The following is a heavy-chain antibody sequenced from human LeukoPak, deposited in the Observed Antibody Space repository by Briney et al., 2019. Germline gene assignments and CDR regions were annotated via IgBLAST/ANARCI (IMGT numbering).Heavy chain of an antibody. CDR1: GGSFSGYY. J-gene: IGHJ4*02. V-gene: IGHV4-34*01. CDR2: INHSGST. Sequence: SETLSLTCAVYGGSFSGYYWSWIRQPPGKGLEWIGEINHSGSTNYNPSLKSRVTISVDTSKNQFSLKLSSVTAADTAVYYCARGAPYYGSGSCYGKWFDYWGQGTLVTVSS. D-gene: IGHD3-10*01. CDR3: ARGAPYYGSGSCYGKWFDY.